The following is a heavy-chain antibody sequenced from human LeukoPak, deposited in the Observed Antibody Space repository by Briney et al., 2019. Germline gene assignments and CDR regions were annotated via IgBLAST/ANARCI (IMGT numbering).Heavy chain of an antibody. CDR3: ARATVSTGSNWFDP. V-gene: IGHV4-34*01. CDR2: INHSGST. Sequence: SETLSLTCAVYGGSFSGYYWSWIRQPPGKGLEWIGEINHSGSTNYNRSLKSRVTISVDTSKNQFSLKLSSVTAADTAVYYCARATVSTGSNWFDPWGQGTLVTVSS. CDR1: GGSFSGYY. J-gene: IGHJ5*02. D-gene: IGHD4-11*01.